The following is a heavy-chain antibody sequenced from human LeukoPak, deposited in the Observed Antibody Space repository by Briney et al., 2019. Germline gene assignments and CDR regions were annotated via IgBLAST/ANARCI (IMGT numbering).Heavy chain of an antibody. D-gene: IGHD3-10*01. CDR2: IWYDGSNK. CDR3: AREGFLGWFDP. J-gene: IGHJ5*02. V-gene: IGHV3-33*01. Sequence: PGGCLRLSPAPPGFTSRGYGMRWVRPALGKRLERVAVIWYDGSNKYNADSVKGRFTISRDNSKNTVYLQMNSLRAEDTAVYYCAREGFLGWFDPWGQGTLVTVSS. CDR1: GFTSRGYG.